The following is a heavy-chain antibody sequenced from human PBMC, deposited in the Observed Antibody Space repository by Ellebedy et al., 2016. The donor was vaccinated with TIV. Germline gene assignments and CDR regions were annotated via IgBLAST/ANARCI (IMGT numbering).Heavy chain of an antibody. CDR1: GLTINNFA. V-gene: IGHV1-2*02. CDR3: ARDQWEQLVRPYYYYGMDV. D-gene: IGHD6-6*01. J-gene: IGHJ6*02. CDR2: INPNSGAT. Sequence: ASVKVSCKASGLTINNFAISWVRQAPGQGLEWMGWINPNSGATHHAQKFQGRVTMTRDTSISTAYMELSRLRSDDTAVYYCARDQWEQLVRPYYYYGMDVWGQGTTVTVSS.